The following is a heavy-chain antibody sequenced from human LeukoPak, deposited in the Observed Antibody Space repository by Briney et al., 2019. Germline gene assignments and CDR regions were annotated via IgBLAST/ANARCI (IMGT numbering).Heavy chain of an antibody. CDR1: GGSISSYY. Sequence: PSETLSLTCTVSGGSISSYYWSWTRQPPGKGLEWIGSIYYSGNTYYNASLKSQVSISIDTSKNQFSLRLTSVTAADTAVYYCARQTGSGLFILPGGQGTLVTVSS. CDR3: ARQTGSGLFILP. J-gene: IGHJ4*02. V-gene: IGHV4-59*04. CDR2: IYYSGNT. D-gene: IGHD3/OR15-3a*01.